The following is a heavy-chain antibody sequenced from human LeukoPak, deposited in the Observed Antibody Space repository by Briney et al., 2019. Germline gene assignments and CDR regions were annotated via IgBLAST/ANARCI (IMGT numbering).Heavy chain of an antibody. D-gene: IGHD2-2*01. CDR2: ISGFGGST. V-gene: IGHV3-23*01. CDR1: GFTFSDYA. J-gene: IGHJ5*02. CDR3: ARPKYSNSYYWFDP. Sequence: PGGSLRLSCAASGFTFSDYAMTWVRQAPGKGLEWVSGISGFGGSTYSADSMKGRFTISRDNSKNTLFLQMHSLRADDTAVYYCARPKYSNSYYWFDPWGQGTLVTVSS.